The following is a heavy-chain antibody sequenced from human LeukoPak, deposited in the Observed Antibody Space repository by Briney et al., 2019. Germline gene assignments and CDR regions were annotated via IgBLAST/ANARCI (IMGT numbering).Heavy chain of an antibody. V-gene: IGHV3-74*01. D-gene: IGHD6-6*01. CDR1: GFTFSSYW. Sequence: GGSLRLSCVASGFTFSSYWMHWVRQAPGKGLVWVSRINSDGSSTSYADSVKGRFTISRDNAKNTLYLQMNSLRAEDTAVYYCARSIAALTGFFDYWGQGTLVTVSS. CDR2: INSDGSST. J-gene: IGHJ4*02. CDR3: ARSIAALTGFFDY.